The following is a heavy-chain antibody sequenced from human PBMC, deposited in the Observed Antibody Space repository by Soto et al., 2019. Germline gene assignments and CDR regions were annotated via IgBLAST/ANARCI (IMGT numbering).Heavy chain of an antibody. J-gene: IGHJ6*02. Sequence: EVQLVESGGGLVQPGGSLRLSCAASGFTVSSHYMSWVRQAPGKGLEWVSVIYSGGSTYYADSVKGRFTISRHNSKNTLYLQMNSLRAEDTAVYYCARVLWFGELFDGMDVWGQGTTVTVSS. CDR2: IYSGGST. CDR3: ARVLWFGELFDGMDV. V-gene: IGHV3-53*04. D-gene: IGHD3-10*01. CDR1: GFTVSSHY.